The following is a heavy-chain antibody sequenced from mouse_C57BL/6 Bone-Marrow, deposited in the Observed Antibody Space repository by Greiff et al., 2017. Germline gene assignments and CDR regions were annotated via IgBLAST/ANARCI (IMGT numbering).Heavy chain of an antibody. CDR1: GYSITSGYY. J-gene: IGHJ2*01. V-gene: IGHV3-6*01. CDR2: ISYDGSN. D-gene: IGHD2-13*01. CDR3: ARADWFFDY. Sequence: EVQLQQSGPGLVKPSQSLSLTCSVTGYSITSGYYWNWIRQFPGNKLEWMGYISYDGSNNYNPSLKNRISITRDTSKNQFILKLNSVTTEDTATYDCARADWFFDYWGQGTTLTVSS.